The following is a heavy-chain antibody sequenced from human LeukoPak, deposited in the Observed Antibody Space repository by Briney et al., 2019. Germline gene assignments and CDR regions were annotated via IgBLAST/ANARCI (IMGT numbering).Heavy chain of an antibody. V-gene: IGHV4-59*01. Sequence: PSETLSLTCTVSGGFISSYYWSWIRQPPGKGLEWIGYIYYSGSTDYNPSLKSRVTISVDTSKNRFSLKLSSVTAADTAVYYCASGHSSSYYYFDYWGQGTLVTVSS. D-gene: IGHD6-13*01. CDR2: IYYSGST. CDR3: ASGHSSSYYYFDY. CDR1: GGFISSYY. J-gene: IGHJ4*02.